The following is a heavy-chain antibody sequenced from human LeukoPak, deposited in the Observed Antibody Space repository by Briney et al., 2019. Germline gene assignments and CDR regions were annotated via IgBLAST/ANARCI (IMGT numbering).Heavy chain of an antibody. CDR3: ASESGSYYGTSYFDY. V-gene: IGHV3-53*01. J-gene: IGHJ4*02. CDR1: GFTVSSNY. D-gene: IGHD1-26*01. Sequence: PGGSLRLSCAASGFTVSSNYMSWVRQAPGKGLEWVSVIYGGGSTYYADSVKGRFTISRDNSKNTLYLQMNSLRAEDTAVYYCASESGSYYGTSYFDYWGQGTLVTVSS. CDR2: IYGGGST.